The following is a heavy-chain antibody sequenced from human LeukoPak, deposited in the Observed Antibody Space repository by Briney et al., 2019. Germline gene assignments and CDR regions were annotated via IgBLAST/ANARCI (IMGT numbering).Heavy chain of an antibody. Sequence: ASVKVSRKASGYTFTSYYMHWVRQAPGQGLEWMGIINPSGGSTSYAQKFQGRVTMTRDTSTSTVYMELSSLRSEDTAVYYCARDEEVGATGSFFDYWGQGTLVTVSS. CDR3: ARDEEVGATGSFFDY. J-gene: IGHJ4*02. CDR2: INPSGGST. D-gene: IGHD1-26*01. CDR1: GYTFTSYY. V-gene: IGHV1-46*01.